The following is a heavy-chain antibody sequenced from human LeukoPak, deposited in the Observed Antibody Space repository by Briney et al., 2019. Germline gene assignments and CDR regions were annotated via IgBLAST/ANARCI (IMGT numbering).Heavy chain of an antibody. CDR2: INPSGGST. V-gene: IGHV1-46*01. CDR1: GYTFTSYG. Sequence: AASVKVSCKASGYTFTSYGISWVRQAPGQGLEWMGIINPSGGSTSYAQKFQGRVTMTRDTSTSTVYMELSSLRSEDTAVYYCAREGMVRGVIPHYYYGMDVWGQGTTVTVSS. CDR3: AREGMVRGVIPHYYYGMDV. J-gene: IGHJ6*02. D-gene: IGHD3-10*01.